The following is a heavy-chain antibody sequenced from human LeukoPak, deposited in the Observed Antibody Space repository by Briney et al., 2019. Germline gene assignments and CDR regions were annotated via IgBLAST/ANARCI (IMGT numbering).Heavy chain of an antibody. CDR3: ARGGDSGYITFDY. Sequence: ASVKVSCKASGYTFTSYAMNWVRQAPGQGLEWMGWINTNTGNPTYAQGFRGRFVSSLDTSVSTAYLQISSLKAEDTAVYYCARGGDSGYITFDYWGQGSLVTVSS. J-gene: IGHJ4*02. D-gene: IGHD5-12*01. CDR2: INTNTGNP. CDR1: GYTFTSYA. V-gene: IGHV7-4-1*02.